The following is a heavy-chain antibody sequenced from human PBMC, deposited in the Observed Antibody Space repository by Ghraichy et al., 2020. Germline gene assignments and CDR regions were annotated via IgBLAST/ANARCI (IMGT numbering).Heavy chain of an antibody. D-gene: IGHD3-22*01. Sequence: GGSLRLSCAVSGFTFSRYGMHWVRQAPGKGLEWVAVTSYDGSSKNFADSVQGRFTISRDNSKNSLYLQMNSLRDEDTAVYYCAKERKRSGYYSFRGAYYGMDVWGQGTTVTVSS. J-gene: IGHJ6*01. CDR2: TSYDGSSK. CDR3: AKERKRSGYYSFRGAYYGMDV. V-gene: IGHV3-30*18. CDR1: GFTFSRYG.